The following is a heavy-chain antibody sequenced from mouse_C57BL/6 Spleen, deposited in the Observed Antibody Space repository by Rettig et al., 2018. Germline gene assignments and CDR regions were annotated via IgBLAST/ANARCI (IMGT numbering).Heavy chain of an antibody. V-gene: IGHV3-6*01. CDR3: AREGDYDYDWYFDV. D-gene: IGHD2-4*01. Sequence: YISYDGSNNYNPSLKNRISITRDTSKNQFFLKLNSVTTEDTATYYCAREGDYDYDWYFDVWGTGTTVTVSS. CDR2: ISYDGSN. J-gene: IGHJ1*03.